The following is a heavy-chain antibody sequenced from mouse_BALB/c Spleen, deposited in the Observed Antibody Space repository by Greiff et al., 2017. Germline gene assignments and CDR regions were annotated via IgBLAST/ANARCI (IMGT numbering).Heavy chain of an antibody. J-gene: IGHJ4*01. CDR1: GYTFTDYE. Sequence: QVQLKESGAELVRPGASVTLSCKASGYTFTDYEMHWVKQTPVHGLEWIGAIDPETGGTAYNQKFKGKATLTADKSSSTAYMELRSLTSEDSAVYYCTRLAPNCSMGYWGQGTSVTVSS. CDR3: TRLAPNCSMGY. D-gene: IGHD4-1*01. CDR2: IDPETGGT. V-gene: IGHV1-15*01.